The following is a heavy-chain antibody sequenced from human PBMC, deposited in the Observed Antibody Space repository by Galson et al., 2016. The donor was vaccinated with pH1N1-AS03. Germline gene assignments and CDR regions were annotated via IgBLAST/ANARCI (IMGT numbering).Heavy chain of an antibody. V-gene: IGHV3-23*01. CDR1: GFMFSSYA. CDR2: ISGGSDGT. Sequence: SLRLSCAASGFMFSSYAMSWVRQAPGKGLEWVSAISGGSDGTEYADSVNGRFTISRDNSKNTLFLQMNSLRAEDTAVYYCAKESSIWSDHFDYWGQGILVTVSS. J-gene: IGHJ4*02. D-gene: IGHD6-13*01. CDR3: AKESSIWSDHFDY.